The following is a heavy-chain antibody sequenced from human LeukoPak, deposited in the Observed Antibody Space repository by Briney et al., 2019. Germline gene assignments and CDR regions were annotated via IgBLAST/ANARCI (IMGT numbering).Heavy chain of an antibody. V-gene: IGHV4-4*07. CDR2: IHTSGST. CDR1: GGSISSYY. D-gene: IGHD3-22*01. Sequence: SETLSLTCTVSGGSISSYYWSWIRQPAGKGLEWIGRIHTSGSTNYNPSLKSRVTMSVDTSKNQFSLKLSSVTAADTAVYYCARDLGSYYDSSGYYYYGMDVWGQGTTVTVSS. CDR3: ARDLGSYYDSSGYYYYGMDV. J-gene: IGHJ6*02.